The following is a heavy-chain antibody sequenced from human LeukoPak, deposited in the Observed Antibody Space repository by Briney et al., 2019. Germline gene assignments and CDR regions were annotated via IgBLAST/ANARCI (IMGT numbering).Heavy chain of an antibody. J-gene: IGHJ4*02. Sequence: SETLSRTCAVYGGSFSGYYWSWIRQPPGKGLEWIGEINHSGGTNYNPSLKSRVTISVDTSKNQFSLKLSSVTAADTAVYYCAGRRSCTSCYVTFDYWGQGTLVTVSS. V-gene: IGHV4-34*01. CDR1: GGSFSGYY. CDR3: AGRRSCTSCYVTFDY. CDR2: INHSGGT. D-gene: IGHD2-2*01.